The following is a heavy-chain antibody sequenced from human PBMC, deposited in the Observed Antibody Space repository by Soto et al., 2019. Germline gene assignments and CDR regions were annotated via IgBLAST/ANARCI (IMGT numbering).Heavy chain of an antibody. CDR3: PRDFPYPDPLQGYCSGGSCYGGVSGAFDI. Sequence: GGSLRLSCAASGFTFSSYAMHWVRQTPGKGLEWVAVISYDGSNKYYADSVKGRFTISRDNSKNTLYLQMNSLRAKDTVVYYCPRDFPYPDPLQGYCSGGSCYGGVSGAFDIWGQGTMVTVSS. CDR2: ISYDGSNK. V-gene: IGHV3-30-3*01. J-gene: IGHJ3*02. D-gene: IGHD2-15*01. CDR1: GFTFSSYA.